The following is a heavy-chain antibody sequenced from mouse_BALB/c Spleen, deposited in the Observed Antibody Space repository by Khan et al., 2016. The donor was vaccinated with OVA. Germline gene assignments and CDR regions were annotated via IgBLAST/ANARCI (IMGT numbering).Heavy chain of an antibody. CDR2: IWSGGST. CDR3: ARNYDYDEGLAY. V-gene: IGHV2-2*02. CDR1: GFSLTNYG. J-gene: IGHJ3*01. Sequence: QVQLKESGPGLVQPSQSLSITCTVSGFSLTNYGVHWVRQSPGKGLEWLGLIWSGGSTDYNAAFISRLSISKDNSKSQVFFKMNSLQANDTAIYYCARNYDYDEGLAYWGQETLVTVSA. D-gene: IGHD2-4*01.